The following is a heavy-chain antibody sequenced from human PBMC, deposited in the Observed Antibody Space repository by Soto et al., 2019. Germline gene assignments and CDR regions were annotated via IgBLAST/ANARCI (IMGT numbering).Heavy chain of an antibody. CDR2: IIPIFGTA. J-gene: IGHJ4*02. Sequence: SVKVSCKASGGTFSSYAISWVRQAPGQGLEWMGGIIPIFGTANYAQKFQGRVTITADESTSTAYMELSSLRSEDTAVYYCARPRRDGYNYLYYFDYWGQGTLVTVSS. CDR3: ARPRRDGYNYLYYFDY. CDR1: GGTFSSYA. V-gene: IGHV1-69*13. D-gene: IGHD5-12*01.